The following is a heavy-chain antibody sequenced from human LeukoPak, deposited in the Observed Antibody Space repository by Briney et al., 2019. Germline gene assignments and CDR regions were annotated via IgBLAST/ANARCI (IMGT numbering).Heavy chain of an antibody. D-gene: IGHD2-15*01. J-gene: IGHJ4*02. CDR1: GYTFTSYY. CDR3: ARGSESPSSDGWVITATALDS. CDR2: INPNGGST. V-gene: IGHV1-46*01. Sequence: ASVKVSCKASGYTFTSYYMHWVRQAPGQGLEWMGIINPNGGSTNYAQRFQGRVTMTRDTSTSTVYMELSSLRSEDTAVYYCARGSESPSSDGWVITATALDSWGQGTLVTVSS.